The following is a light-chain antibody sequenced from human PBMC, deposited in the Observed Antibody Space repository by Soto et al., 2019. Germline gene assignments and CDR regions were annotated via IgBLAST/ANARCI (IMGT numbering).Light chain of an antibody. CDR1: QSISSW. V-gene: IGKV1-5*01. CDR2: DAS. Sequence: DIQMTQSPSALSASVGDRATITCRASQSISSWLAWYQQKPGKATKLLIYDASTLQSGVPSRYSGSGSGTEFTLTISNLQPDDFATYYCQQYESYYPWTFGQGTRLEIK. J-gene: IGKJ5*01. CDR3: QQYESYYPWT.